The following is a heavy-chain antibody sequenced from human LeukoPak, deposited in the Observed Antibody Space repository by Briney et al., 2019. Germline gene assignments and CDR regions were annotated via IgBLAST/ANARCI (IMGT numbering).Heavy chain of an antibody. CDR2: ISYDGSNK. D-gene: IGHD1-1*01. CDR3: ARADTTGIKTGFDY. V-gene: IGHV3-30-3*01. Sequence: PGGSLRLSCAASGFTFSSYAMHWVRQAPGKGLEWVAVISYDGSNKYYADSVKGRFTISRDNSKNTLYLQMNSLRAEDTAVYYCARADTTGIKTGFDYWGQGTLVTVSS. CDR1: GFTFSSYA. J-gene: IGHJ4*02.